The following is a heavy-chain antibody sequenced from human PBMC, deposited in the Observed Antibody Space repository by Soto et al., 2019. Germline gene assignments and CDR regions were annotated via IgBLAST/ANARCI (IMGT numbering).Heavy chain of an antibody. V-gene: IGHV4-59*01. J-gene: IGHJ6*02. CDR1: GGSISSYY. D-gene: IGHD3-16*01. CDR3: ARDPVDWGLSNGDYYGMDV. CDR2: IYYSGST. Sequence: SETLSLTCTVSGGSISSYYWSWIRQPPGKGLEWIGYIYYSGSTNYNPSLKSRVTISVDTSKNQFSLKLSSVTAADTAVYYCARDPVDWGLSNGDYYGMDVWGQGTTVTVSS.